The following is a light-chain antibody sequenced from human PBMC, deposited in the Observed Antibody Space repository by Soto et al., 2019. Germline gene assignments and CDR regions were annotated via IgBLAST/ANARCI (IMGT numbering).Light chain of an antibody. CDR3: CSYAGSYV. CDR2: DVS. V-gene: IGLV2-11*01. Sequence: QSVLTQPRSVSGSPGQSVTISCTGTSSDVGAYNYVSWYQQHPGKAPKLMIYDVSERPSGVPDRFSGSKSGNTASLTISGLQAEDEADYYCCSYAGSYVFGAGTKVTVL. J-gene: IGLJ1*01. CDR1: SSDVGAYNY.